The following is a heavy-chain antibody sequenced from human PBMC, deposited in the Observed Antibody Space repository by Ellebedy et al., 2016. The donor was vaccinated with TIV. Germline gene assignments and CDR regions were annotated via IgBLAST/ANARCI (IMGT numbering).Heavy chain of an antibody. V-gene: IGHV3-15*01. J-gene: IGHJ4*02. Sequence: GESLKISCAASGFTFSNAWMSWVRQAPGKGLEWVGRIKSKTDGGTTDYAAPVKGRFTISRDDSKNTLYLQMNSLKTEDTAVYYCTTDPPRAMAIPTYWGQGTLVTVSS. CDR2: IKSKTDGGTT. D-gene: IGHD5-18*01. CDR1: GFTFSNAW. CDR3: TTDPPRAMAIPTY.